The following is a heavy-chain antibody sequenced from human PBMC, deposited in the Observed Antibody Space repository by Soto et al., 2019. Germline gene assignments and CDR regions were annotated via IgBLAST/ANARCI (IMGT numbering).Heavy chain of an antibody. J-gene: IGHJ4*02. CDR1: GFPFDSYG. D-gene: IGHD2-15*01. Sequence: GGSLRLSCVASGFPFDSYGIHWVRRAPGKGLEWVATIGFAGNNKYYADSVKGRFTISRENSKNTLYLQTNSLRAEDAAVYYCAKDLVGSNADYYDYWGQGTLVTVSS. CDR2: IGFAGNNK. V-gene: IGHV3-30*02. CDR3: AKDLVGSNADYYDY.